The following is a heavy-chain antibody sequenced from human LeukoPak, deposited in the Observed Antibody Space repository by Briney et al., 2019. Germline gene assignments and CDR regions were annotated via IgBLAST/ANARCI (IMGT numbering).Heavy chain of an antibody. D-gene: IGHD4-17*01. Sequence: PSETLSLTCAVSGGSISSSNWWSWVRQPPGKGLEWIGEINHTGSTKYNPSLKSRVSISVDTSKNQFSLRLTSVTAADTAVYHCARVGYPTQRRVLSTVTIPTAGAFDIWGQGTLVTVSS. CDR3: ARVGYPTQRRVLSTVTIPTAGAFDI. CDR2: INHTGST. J-gene: IGHJ3*02. V-gene: IGHV4-4*02. CDR1: GGSISSSNW.